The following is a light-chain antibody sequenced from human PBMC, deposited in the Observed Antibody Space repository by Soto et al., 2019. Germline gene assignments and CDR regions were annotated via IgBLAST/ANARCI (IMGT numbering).Light chain of an antibody. J-gene: IGKJ1*01. V-gene: IGKV1-5*01. CDR1: QNINMW. Sequence: IQMTQSPSTVSAAVGDIVTITCRASQNINMWLAWYQQKPGKAPKLLIYDASSLQSGVPSRFGGSGSGTDFTLTIASLLPDDCATYYCQHYSLYSPWTFGQGTKVDI. CDR3: QHYSLYSPWT. CDR2: DAS.